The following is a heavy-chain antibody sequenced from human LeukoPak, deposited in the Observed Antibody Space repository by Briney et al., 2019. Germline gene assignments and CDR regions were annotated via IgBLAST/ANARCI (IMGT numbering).Heavy chain of an antibody. D-gene: IGHD6-19*01. Sequence: PSETLSLTCTVSGGPISSSSYYWGWIRQPPGKGLECIGSIYYSGSTYYNPSLKSRVTISADTSKNQFSLKLSSVAAADTAVYYCARRTSGWPIDYWGQGTLVTVPS. CDR3: ARRTSGWPIDY. V-gene: IGHV4-39*01. J-gene: IGHJ4*02. CDR2: IYYSGST. CDR1: GGPISSSSYY.